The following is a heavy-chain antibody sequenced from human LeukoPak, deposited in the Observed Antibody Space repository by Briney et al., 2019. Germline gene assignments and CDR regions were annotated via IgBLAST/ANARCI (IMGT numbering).Heavy chain of an antibody. J-gene: IGHJ4*02. Sequence: GGSLRLSCAASGFTVSSDYMSWVRQAPGKGLEWVSVIYSGGSTYYADSVKGRFTISRDNSKNTLYLQMNSLRAEDTAVYYCASHVLRFLEWFSLDYWGQGTLVTVSS. V-gene: IGHV3-66*02. CDR1: GFTVSSDY. CDR3: ASHVLRFLEWFSLDY. CDR2: IYSGGST. D-gene: IGHD3-3*01.